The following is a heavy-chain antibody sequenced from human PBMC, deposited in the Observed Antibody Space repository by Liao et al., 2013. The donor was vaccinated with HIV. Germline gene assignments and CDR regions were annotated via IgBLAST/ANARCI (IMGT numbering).Heavy chain of an antibody. J-gene: IGHJ2*01. V-gene: IGHV4-59*10. CDR3: ARVQWXPAPNWYSDL. Sequence: QVQLHQWGAGVLRPSETLSLSCAVYGGSFSGYYWTWIRQSPGKGLEWIGHIYTGMSTTGTTNYNPSLKSRVSISADTSSNHVSLKLTSVTAADTAVYYCARVQWXPAPNWYSDLWGRGTLVIVSS. CDR2: IYTGMSTTGTT. CDR1: GGSFSGYY. D-gene: IGHD1-26*01.